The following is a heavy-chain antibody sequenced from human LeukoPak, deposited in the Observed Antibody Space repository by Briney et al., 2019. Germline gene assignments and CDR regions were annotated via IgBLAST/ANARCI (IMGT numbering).Heavy chain of an antibody. V-gene: IGHV1-69*13. J-gene: IGHJ6*02. CDR1: GGTFSSYA. D-gene: IGHD2-2*01. CDR2: IIPIFGTA. Sequence: SVKVSCKASGGTFSSYAISWVRQAPGQGLEWMGGIIPIFGTANYAQKFQGRVTITADESTSTAYMELSSLRSEDTAVYYCAREMGYCSSASCSNYYGMDVWGQGTTVTVSS. CDR3: AREMGYCSSASCSNYYGMDV.